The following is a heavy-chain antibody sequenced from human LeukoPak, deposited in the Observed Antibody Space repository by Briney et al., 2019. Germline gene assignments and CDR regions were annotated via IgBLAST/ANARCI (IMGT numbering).Heavy chain of an antibody. CDR1: GFTFSSYA. CDR2: ISYDGSNK. D-gene: IGHD3-22*01. Sequence: PGGSLRLSCAASGFTFSSYAMHWVRQAPGKGLEWVAVISYDGSNKYYADSVKGRFTISRDNSKNTLYLQMNNLRAEDTAVYYCARDTYYYDSSGYYHFDYWGQGTLVTVSS. CDR3: ARDTYYYDSSGYYHFDY. V-gene: IGHV3-30-3*01. J-gene: IGHJ4*02.